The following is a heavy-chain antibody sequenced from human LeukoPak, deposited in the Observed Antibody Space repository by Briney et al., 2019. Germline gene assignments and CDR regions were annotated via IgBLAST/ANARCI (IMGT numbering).Heavy chain of an antibody. D-gene: IGHD3-16*01. CDR2: IKGDGSDK. V-gene: IGHV3-7*01. Sequence: PGGSLRLSCAASGFTFSSSWMTWVRQAPGKGLEWLANIKGDGSDKNYVDSVEGRFTISRDNAKSSLFLQMSSLRGEDTALYYCATEHWGPNSWGQGTLVTVSS. J-gene: IGHJ4*02. CDR3: ATEHWGPNS. CDR1: GFTFSSSW.